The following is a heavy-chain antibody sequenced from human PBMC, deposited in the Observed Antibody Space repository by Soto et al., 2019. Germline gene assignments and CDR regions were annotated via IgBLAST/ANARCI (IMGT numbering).Heavy chain of an antibody. V-gene: IGHV4-34*01. CDR1: GGSFSGYY. CDR2: IGHGGGT. J-gene: IGHJ4*02. CDR3: ARHGGYYFDY. Sequence: QVQLQQWGAGLLKPSETLSVTCAVYGGSFSGYYWSWIRQPPGKGLEWIGEIGHGGGTIYNPSLETRVPISEDASNNQFSLKVTSVTAPDTAVYYCARHGGYYFDYWGQGAPDTVSS. D-gene: IGHD3-16*01.